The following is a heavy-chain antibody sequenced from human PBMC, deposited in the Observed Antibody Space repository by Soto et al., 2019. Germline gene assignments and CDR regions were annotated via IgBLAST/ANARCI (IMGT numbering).Heavy chain of an antibody. V-gene: IGHV1-2*02. CDR1: GYSFIDYY. CDR2: ISPNSGAS. D-gene: IGHD5-12*01. Sequence: GASVKVSCKTSGYSFIDYYVHWVRQAPGQGLEWVGWISPNSGASKYAENFQGRVTMTRDRSTSTVYMEVTGLRSDAPAVYYCARWRPAVATHDSWGQGTLVTVSP. CDR3: ARWRPAVATHDS. J-gene: IGHJ4*02.